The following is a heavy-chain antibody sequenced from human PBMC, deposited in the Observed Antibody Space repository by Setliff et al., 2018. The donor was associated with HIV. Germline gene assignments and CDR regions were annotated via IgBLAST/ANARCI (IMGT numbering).Heavy chain of an antibody. CDR2: IIPIFHSA. CDR3: ARTREIHYYCYMDV. Sequence: EASVKVSCKASGDTFNRFAFNWVRQAPGQGLEWLGGIIPIFHSANYAPRFQGRVTITADGSTNTTYMELSSLRSEDTAVYFCARTREIHYYCYMDVWGGGTTVTVSS. V-gene: IGHV1-69*13. J-gene: IGHJ6*03. CDR1: GDTFNRFA.